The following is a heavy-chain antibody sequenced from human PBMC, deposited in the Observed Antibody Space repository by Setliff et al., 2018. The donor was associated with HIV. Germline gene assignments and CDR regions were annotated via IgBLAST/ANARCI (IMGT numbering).Heavy chain of an antibody. CDR1: GGSISSHY. V-gene: IGHV4-59*11. Sequence: SETLSLTCTVSGGSISSHYWSWIRQPPGKGLEWIGSIYYSGSTNYNPSLKSRATISVDTSKNQFSLKLSSVTAADTAVYYCATYSAGEGGRGHWGQGTLVTVSS. CDR3: ATYSAGEGGRGH. J-gene: IGHJ4*02. D-gene: IGHD2-15*01. CDR2: IYYSGST.